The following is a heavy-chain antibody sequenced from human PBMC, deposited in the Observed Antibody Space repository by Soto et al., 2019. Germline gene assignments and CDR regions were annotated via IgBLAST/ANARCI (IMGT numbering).Heavy chain of an antibody. Sequence: EVQLVESGGGLVQPGGSLRLSCAASGFTVSSNYMSWVRQAPGKGLEWVSVIYSGGSTYYADSVKGRFTISRHNSKNTLYLQMNSLRAEDTAVYSCARGYDWGPFDYWGQGTLVTVSS. CDR3: ARGYDWGPFDY. J-gene: IGHJ4*02. CDR2: IYSGGST. CDR1: GFTVSSNY. V-gene: IGHV3-53*04. D-gene: IGHD7-27*01.